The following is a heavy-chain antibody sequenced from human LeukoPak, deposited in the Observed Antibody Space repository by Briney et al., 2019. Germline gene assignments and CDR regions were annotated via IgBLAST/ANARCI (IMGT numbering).Heavy chain of an antibody. J-gene: IGHJ4*02. D-gene: IGHD1-1*01. V-gene: IGHV3-30-3*02. CDR1: GFTFSGYP. Sequence: PGKSLRLSCAASGFTFSGYPIHWVRQAPGKGLEWVAVISYDGSNKYYADSVKGRFTISRDNSKNTLYLQMNSLRVEDTAVYYCAKDHSPTYWGQGTLVTVSS. CDR3: AKDHSPTY. CDR2: ISYDGSNK.